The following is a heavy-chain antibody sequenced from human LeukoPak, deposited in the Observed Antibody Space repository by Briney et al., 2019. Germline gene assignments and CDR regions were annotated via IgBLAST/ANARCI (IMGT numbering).Heavy chain of an antibody. CDR3: ARRGIWDLQIGNWFDP. D-gene: IGHD3-16*01. Sequence: SETLSLTCTVSGGSISSSSYYWGWIRQPPGKGLEWIGSIYYSGSTYYNPSLKSRATISADTSKNQYSLRLTSVTAAGTAVYYCARRGIWDLQIGNWFDPWGQGILVTVSS. CDR2: IYYSGST. J-gene: IGHJ5*02. CDR1: GGSISSSSYY. V-gene: IGHV4-39*01.